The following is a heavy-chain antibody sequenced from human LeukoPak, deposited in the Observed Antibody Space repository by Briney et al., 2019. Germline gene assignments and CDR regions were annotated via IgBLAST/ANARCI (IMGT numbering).Heavy chain of an antibody. Sequence: GGSLRLSCATSGFTFSTFWMHWVRQAPGKGLVWVSRINHDGSSTNYADSVKGRFTISRYNAKNTLYLQMNSLRAEDTAVYYCVRDWGYDSSGYWQKYFDTWGQGTLVTVSS. J-gene: IGHJ4*02. CDR1: GFTFSTFW. V-gene: IGHV3-74*01. CDR2: INHDGSST. CDR3: VRDWGYDSSGYWQKYFDT. D-gene: IGHD3-22*01.